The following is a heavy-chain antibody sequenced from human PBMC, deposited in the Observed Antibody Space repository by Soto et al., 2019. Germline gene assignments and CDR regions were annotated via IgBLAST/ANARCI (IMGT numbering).Heavy chain of an antibody. CDR2: IYPGDSET. CDR3: ARTYYYSVGSYYVPDY. CDR1: GYNFATYW. D-gene: IGHD3-10*01. J-gene: IGHJ4*01. Sequence: GESLKISFKGSGYNFATYWIGWVRQMPGKGLEWMGIIYPGDSETRYSPSFQGQVTISADKSISTAYLQWSSLEASDTAMYYCARTYYYSVGSYYVPDYWGPGALVTVSS. V-gene: IGHV5-51*01.